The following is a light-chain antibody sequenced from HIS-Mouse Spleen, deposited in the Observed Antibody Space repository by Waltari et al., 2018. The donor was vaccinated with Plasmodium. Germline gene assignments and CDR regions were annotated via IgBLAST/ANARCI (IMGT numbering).Light chain of an antibody. CDR3: QQYNNWSFT. Sequence: EIVMTQSPATLSVSPGARATVSCRPSQSVSSNLAWYQQKPGQAPRLLIYGASTRATGIPARFSGSGSGTEFTLTISSLQSEDFAVYYCQQYNNWSFTFGPGTKVDIK. CDR2: GAS. J-gene: IGKJ3*01. V-gene: IGKV3-15*01. CDR1: QSVSSN.